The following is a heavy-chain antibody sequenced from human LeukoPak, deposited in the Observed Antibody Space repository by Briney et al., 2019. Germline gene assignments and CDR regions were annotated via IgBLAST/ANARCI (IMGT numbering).Heavy chain of an antibody. V-gene: IGHV3-30*02. D-gene: IGHD2-2*01. CDR1: GFTSSTYG. CDR3: AKTASTSWGYFDY. J-gene: IGHJ4*02. CDR2: IRNDGTIK. Sequence: GGSLRLSCAASGFTSSTYGMHWVRQAPGKGLEWVAFIRNDGTIKYYADSVKGRFTISRDNSKNTMFLQMNSLRAEDTAVYYCAKTASTSWGYFDYWGQGTLVTVSS.